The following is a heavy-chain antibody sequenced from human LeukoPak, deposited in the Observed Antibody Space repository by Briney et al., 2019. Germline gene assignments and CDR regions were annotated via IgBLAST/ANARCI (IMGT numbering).Heavy chain of an antibody. Sequence: PGRSLRLSCAASGFTFSSYAMHWVRQAPGKGLEWVSSISGSGSGGSTYYADSVKGRFTISRDNSKNTLYLQMNSLRAEDTAVYYCAKSGYNRFDYWGQGTLVTVSS. D-gene: IGHD5-24*01. V-gene: IGHV3-23*01. CDR3: AKSGYNRFDY. J-gene: IGHJ4*02. CDR1: GFTFSSYA. CDR2: ISGSGSGGST.